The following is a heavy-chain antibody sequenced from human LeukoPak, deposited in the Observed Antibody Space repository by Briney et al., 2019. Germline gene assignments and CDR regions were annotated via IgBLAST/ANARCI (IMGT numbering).Heavy chain of an antibody. D-gene: IGHD4-23*01. CDR3: ARVGGLKGAFDI. CDR2: IYHSGST. CDR1: GGSISGGNW. J-gene: IGHJ3*02. V-gene: IGHV4-4*02. Sequence: SETLSLTCAVSGGSISGGNWWSWVLQPPGKGLEWIGYIYHSGSTYYNPSLKSRVTISVDRSKNQFSLKLSSVTAADTAVYYCARVGGLKGAFDIWGQGTMVTVSS.